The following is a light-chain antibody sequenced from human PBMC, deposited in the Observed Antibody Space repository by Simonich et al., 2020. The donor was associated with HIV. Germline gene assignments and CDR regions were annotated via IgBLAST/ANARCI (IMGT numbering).Light chain of an antibody. CDR2: DVS. CDR1: YTDVGAYNY. CDR3: NSYAGSNSLV. J-gene: IGLJ3*02. V-gene: IGLV2-8*01. Sequence: QSALAQPASVSGSPVQSITISCTGPYTDVGAYNYVSLYQQHPGTAPKLMIFDVSKRPSGSPARVSGSKSGNTASLTVAGLQAEDEADYYCNSYAGSNSLVFGGGTKLTVL.